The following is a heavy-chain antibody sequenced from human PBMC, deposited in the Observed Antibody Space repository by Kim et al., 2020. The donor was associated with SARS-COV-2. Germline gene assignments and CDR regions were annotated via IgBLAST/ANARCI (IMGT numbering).Heavy chain of an antibody. CDR3: AREEVGIAAAGTVVLWLNYFDY. D-gene: IGHD6-13*01. Sequence: ASVKVSRKASGYTFTSYYMHWVRQAPGQGLEWMGIINPSGGSTSYAQKFQGRVTMTRDTSTSTVYMELSSLRSEDTAVYYCAREEVGIAAAGTVVLWLNYFDYWGQGTLVTVSS. CDR2: INPSGGST. J-gene: IGHJ4*02. CDR1: GYTFTSYY. V-gene: IGHV1-46*01.